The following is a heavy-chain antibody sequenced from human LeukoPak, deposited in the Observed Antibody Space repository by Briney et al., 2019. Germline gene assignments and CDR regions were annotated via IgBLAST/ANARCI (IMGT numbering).Heavy chain of an antibody. V-gene: IGHV4-39*01. CDR1: GGSISRSSYY. CDR2: IYYSGST. J-gene: IGHJ4*02. Sequence: SETLSLTCTVSGGSISRSSYYWGWIRQPPGKGLEWIATIYYSGSTYYNPSLKSRVTISADTSKNQFSLKLSSVAAADTAVYYCARLTSGHFDYWGQGTLVTVSS. CDR3: ARLTSGHFDY. D-gene: IGHD3-10*01.